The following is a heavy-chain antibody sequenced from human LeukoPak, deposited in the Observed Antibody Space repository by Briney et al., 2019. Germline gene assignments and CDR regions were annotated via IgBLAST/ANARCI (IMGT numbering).Heavy chain of an antibody. CDR2: INPIFGIA. CDR3: ARAVAARDRYNWLDP. CDR1: GGTFISYA. D-gene: IGHD6-25*01. J-gene: IGHJ5*02. V-gene: IGHV1-69*04. Sequence: SVKVSCKASGGTFISYAISWVRQAPGQGLEWMGRINPIFGIANYAQKFQGRVTITADKSTSTAYMELSSLRSEDTAVYYCARAVAARDRYNWLDPWGRGTLVTVSS.